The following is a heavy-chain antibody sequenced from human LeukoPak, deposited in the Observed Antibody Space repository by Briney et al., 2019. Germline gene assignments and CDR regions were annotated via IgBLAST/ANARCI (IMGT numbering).Heavy chain of an antibody. J-gene: IGHJ4*02. V-gene: IGHV4-59*01. CDR2: IYYTGNT. D-gene: IGHD2-15*01. CDR1: GDSITNYF. CDR3: TRGRVAYSAYYFDY. Sequence: SETLSLTCTVSGDSITNYFWSWIRQPPGKGLEWIGYIYYTGNTNYKPSLKSRVTISVDTSTNQFSLRLRSVTAADTAVYYCTRGRVAYSAYYFDYWGRGTLVTVSS.